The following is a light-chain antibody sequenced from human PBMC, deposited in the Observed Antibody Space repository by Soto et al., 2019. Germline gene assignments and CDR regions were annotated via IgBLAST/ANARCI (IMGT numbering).Light chain of an antibody. J-gene: IGKJ1*01. CDR1: QGIRSS. Sequence: AIQLTQSPPSLSASVGDRVTITCRASQGIRSSLAWFQQKAGNPPKVLIYEASVLETGVSSRFSGSGSGTDFTLSISSLQPEDFATYYCQQFNSYPWTFGQGTTVEVK. CDR2: EAS. CDR3: QQFNSYPWT. V-gene: IGKV1-13*02.